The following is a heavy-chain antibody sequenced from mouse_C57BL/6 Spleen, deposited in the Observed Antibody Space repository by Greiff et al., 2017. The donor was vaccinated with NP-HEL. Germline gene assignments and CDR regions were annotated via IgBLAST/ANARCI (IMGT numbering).Heavy chain of an antibody. CDR1: GFTFSSYG. D-gene: IGHD1-1*01. CDR3: AREGIYYYGSSYWDFDV. J-gene: IGHJ1*03. Sequence: EVQVVESGGDLVKPGGSLKLSCAASGFTFSSYGMSWVRQTPDKRLEWVATISSGGSYTYYPDSVKGRFTISRDNAKNTLYLQMSSLKSEDTAMYYCAREGIYYYGSSYWDFDVWGTGTTVTVSS. CDR2: ISSGGSYT. V-gene: IGHV5-6*01.